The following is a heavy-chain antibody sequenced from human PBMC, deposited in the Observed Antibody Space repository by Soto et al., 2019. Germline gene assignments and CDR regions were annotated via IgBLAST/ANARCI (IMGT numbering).Heavy chain of an antibody. CDR2: IIPIFGTA. D-gene: IGHD3-22*01. CDR1: GGTFSSYA. CDR3: ARDQGGYQPNWFDP. V-gene: IGHV1-69*13. J-gene: IGHJ5*02. Sequence: SVKVSCKASGGTFSSYAISWVRQAPGQGPEWMGGIIPIFGTANYAQKFQGRVTITADESTSTAYMELSSLRSEDTAVYYCARDQGGYQPNWFDPWGQGTLVTVSS.